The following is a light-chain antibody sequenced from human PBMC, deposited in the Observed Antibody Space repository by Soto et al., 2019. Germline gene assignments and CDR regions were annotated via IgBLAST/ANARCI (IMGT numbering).Light chain of an antibody. CDR3: AAWDVSLSGVV. Sequence: QSVLTQPPSASGTPGQRVTISCSGSSSNIGSTYVYWYQQVPGTAPKLLIYRHSQRPSGVPDRFSGSKSGTSASLAISGLRSEDEADYYCAAWDVSLSGVVFGGGTKLTVL. CDR2: RHS. CDR1: SSNIGSTY. V-gene: IGLV1-47*01. J-gene: IGLJ2*01.